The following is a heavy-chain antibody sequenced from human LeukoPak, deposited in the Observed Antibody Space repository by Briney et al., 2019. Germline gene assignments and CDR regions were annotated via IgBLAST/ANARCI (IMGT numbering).Heavy chain of an antibody. D-gene: IGHD3-10*01. V-gene: IGHV3-30-3*01. CDR2: VSYDGSNK. CDR1: GFTFESYT. J-gene: IGHJ4*02. CDR3: AREWRGSGSYYRPPLDY. Sequence: GTSLRLSCAASGFTFESYTIHWVRQAPGKGLEWVALVSYDGSNKYYADSVKGRFTISRDNSKNTLYLQMNSLRAEDTAVYYCAREWRGSGSYYRPPLDYWGQGTLVTVSS.